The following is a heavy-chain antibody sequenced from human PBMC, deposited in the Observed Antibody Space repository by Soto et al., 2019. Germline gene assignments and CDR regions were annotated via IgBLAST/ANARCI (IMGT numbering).Heavy chain of an antibody. V-gene: IGHV1-3*01. CDR3: AREWLALGVYFDY. CDR2: INAGNGNT. CDR1: GYTFTSYA. J-gene: IGHJ4*02. D-gene: IGHD6-19*01. Sequence: GASVKVSCKASGYTFTSYAMHWVRQAPGQRLEWMGWINAGNGNTKYSQKFQGRVTITRDTSASTAYMELSSLRSEDTAVYYCAREWLALGVYFDYWGQGTLVTVSS.